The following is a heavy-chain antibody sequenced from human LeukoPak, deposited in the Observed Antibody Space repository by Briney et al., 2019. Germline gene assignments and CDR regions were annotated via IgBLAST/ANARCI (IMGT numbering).Heavy chain of an antibody. CDR1: GFTFSSYG. D-gene: IGHD1-1*01. J-gene: IGHJ6*04. CDR2: ISYDGSNK. V-gene: IGHV3-30*03. CDR3: APGPLERPYYYDGMDV. Sequence: GGSLRLSCAASGFTFSSYGMHWVRQAPGKGLEWVAVISYDGSNKYYADSVKGRFTISRDNSKNTLYLQMNSLRAEDMAVYYCAPGPLERPYYYDGMDVWGEGTTVTVSS.